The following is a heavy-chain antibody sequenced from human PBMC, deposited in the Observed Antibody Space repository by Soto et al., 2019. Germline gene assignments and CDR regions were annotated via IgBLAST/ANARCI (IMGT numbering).Heavy chain of an antibody. V-gene: IGHV3-23*01. D-gene: IGHD5-18*01. CDR3: ATSERNSYGYYFDY. J-gene: IGHJ4*02. Sequence: PGGSLRLSCAASGSTFSSYAMSWVRQAPGKGLEWVSAISGSGGSTYYADSVKGRFTISRDNSKNTLYLQMNSLRAEDTAVYYCATSERNSYGYYFDYWGQGTLVTAPQ. CDR2: ISGSGGST. CDR1: GSTFSSYA.